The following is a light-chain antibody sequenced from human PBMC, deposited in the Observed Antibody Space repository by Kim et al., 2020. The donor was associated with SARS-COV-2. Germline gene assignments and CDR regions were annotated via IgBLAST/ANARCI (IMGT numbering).Light chain of an antibody. CDR2: DVS. V-gene: IGLV2-14*04. J-gene: IGLJ3*02. Sequence: GQSITISCTGTSSDVGSYNYVSWYQQHPGKAPKVIIYDVSKRPSGVSNRFSGSKSGNTASLTISGLQAEDEADYYCSSYTSSKTWVFGGGTQLTVL. CDR3: SSYTSSKTWV. CDR1: SSDVGSYNY.